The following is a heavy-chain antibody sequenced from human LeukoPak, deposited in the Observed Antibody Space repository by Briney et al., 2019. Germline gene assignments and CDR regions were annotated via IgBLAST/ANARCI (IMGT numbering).Heavy chain of an antibody. D-gene: IGHD1-26*01. CDR1: GYTFTGYY. CDR2: INPDRGDT. Sequence: ASVKVSCKASGYTFTGYYLHWVRQAPGQGLEWMGWINPDRGDTNYAQKFQGRATMTRDTSISTAYMELSRLTSDDTALYYCARDEVGGTGWFDPWGQGTLVTVSS. V-gene: IGHV1-2*02. J-gene: IGHJ5*02. CDR3: ARDEVGGTGWFDP.